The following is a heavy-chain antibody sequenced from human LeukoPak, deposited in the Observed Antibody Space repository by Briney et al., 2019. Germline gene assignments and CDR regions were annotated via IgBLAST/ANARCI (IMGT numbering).Heavy chain of an antibody. Sequence: SVKVSCKASGGTFSSYAISWVRPAPGQGLEWMGGIIPIFGTANYAQKFQGRVTITTDESTSTAYMELSSLRSEDTAVYYCARGTSYYDSSGYLRLDYWGQGTLVTVSS. CDR3: ARGTSYYDSSGYLRLDY. CDR2: IIPIFGTA. J-gene: IGHJ4*02. D-gene: IGHD3-22*01. V-gene: IGHV1-69*05. CDR1: GGTFSSYA.